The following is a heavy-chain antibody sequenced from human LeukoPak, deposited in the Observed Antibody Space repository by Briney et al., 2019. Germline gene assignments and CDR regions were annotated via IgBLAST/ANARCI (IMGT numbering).Heavy chain of an antibody. Sequence: SETLSLTCTVSGGSISSSSYYWGWIRQPPGKGLEWIESIYYSGSTYYNPSLKSRVTISVDTSKNQFSLKLSSVTAADTAVYYCARSVAGTDYWGQGTLVTVSS. CDR2: IYYSGST. V-gene: IGHV4-39*01. CDR3: ARSVAGTDY. CDR1: GGSISSSSYY. D-gene: IGHD6-19*01. J-gene: IGHJ4*02.